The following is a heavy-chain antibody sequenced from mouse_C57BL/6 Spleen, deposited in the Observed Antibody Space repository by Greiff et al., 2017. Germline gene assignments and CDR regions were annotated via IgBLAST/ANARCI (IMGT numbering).Heavy chain of an antibody. J-gene: IGHJ3*01. CDR2: ISYDGSN. CDR1: GYSITSGYY. CDR3: ARGSAWLAY. Sequence: EVKLMESGPGLVKPSQSLSLTCSVTGYSITSGYYWNWIRQFPGNKLEWMGYISYDGSNNYNPSLKNRISITRDTSKNQFFLKLNSVTTEDTATYYCARGSAWLAYWGQGTLVTVSA. V-gene: IGHV3-6*01. D-gene: IGHD3-1*01.